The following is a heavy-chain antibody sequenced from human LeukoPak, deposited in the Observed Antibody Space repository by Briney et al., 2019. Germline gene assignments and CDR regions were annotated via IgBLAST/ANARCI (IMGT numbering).Heavy chain of an antibody. V-gene: IGHV1-8*01. CDR1: GYTFTSYD. J-gene: IGHJ5*02. Sequence: ASVKVSCKASGYTFTSYDINWVRQAPGQGLEWMGWMNPNSGDTGNAQKFQGRVTMTRNTSISTAYMELSSLRSEDTAVYYCARGKAARPIRYDWFDPCGQGTLVTVSS. D-gene: IGHD6-6*01. CDR3: ARGKAARPIRYDWFDP. CDR2: MNPNSGDT.